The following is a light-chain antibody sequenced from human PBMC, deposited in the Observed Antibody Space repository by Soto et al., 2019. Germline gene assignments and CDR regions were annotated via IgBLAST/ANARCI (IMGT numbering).Light chain of an antibody. CDR1: QSISSW. CDR3: QQLSRDPLT. J-gene: IGKJ4*01. V-gene: IGKV1-5*01. CDR2: AAS. Sequence: DIQMTQSPSTLSENAGTRVTITCHASQSISSWLAWDQHKPGKAPKLLIYAASYLDSGVPTRCSGSGSETEFSLTIRALQPEDCATYYCQQLSRDPLTFGGGTKVDIK.